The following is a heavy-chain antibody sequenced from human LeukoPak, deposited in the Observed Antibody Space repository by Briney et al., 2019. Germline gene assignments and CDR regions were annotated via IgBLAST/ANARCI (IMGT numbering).Heavy chain of an antibody. CDR2: INHSGST. CDR3: ARGRNVVPAAIDP. Sequence: SETLSLTRAVYGGSFSGYYWSWIRQPPGRGLEWIGEINHSGSTNYNPSLKSRVTISVDTSKNQFSLKLSSVTAADTAVYYCARGRNVVPAAIDPWGQGTLVTVSS. J-gene: IGHJ5*02. D-gene: IGHD2-2*01. CDR1: GGSFSGYY. V-gene: IGHV4-34*01.